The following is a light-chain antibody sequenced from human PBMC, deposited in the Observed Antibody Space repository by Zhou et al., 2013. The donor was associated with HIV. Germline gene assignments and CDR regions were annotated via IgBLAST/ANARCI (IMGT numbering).Light chain of an antibody. CDR3: QKYDSAPPT. J-gene: IGKJ4*01. Sequence: DIQMTQSPSSLSASVGDRVTITCRASQGIYNYLAWYQQKPGKVPKLLIYAASTLQSGVPSRFSGSGSGTDFTLTISSLQPEDVATYYCQKYDSAPPTFGGGTEGGDQT. CDR1: QGIYNY. V-gene: IGKV1-27*01. CDR2: AAS.